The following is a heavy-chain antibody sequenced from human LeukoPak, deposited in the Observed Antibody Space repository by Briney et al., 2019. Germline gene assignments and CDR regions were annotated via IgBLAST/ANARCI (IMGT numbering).Heavy chain of an antibody. Sequence: GGSLRLSCAASGFTFSSYWMSWVRQAPGKGVVWVSRINSDGSSTSYADSVKGRFTISRDNAKNTLYLQMNSLRAEDTAVYYCARSDCSSTSCLNYFDYWGQGTLVTVSS. CDR1: GFTFSSYW. J-gene: IGHJ4*02. CDR3: ARSDCSSTSCLNYFDY. D-gene: IGHD2-2*01. V-gene: IGHV3-74*01. CDR2: INSDGSST.